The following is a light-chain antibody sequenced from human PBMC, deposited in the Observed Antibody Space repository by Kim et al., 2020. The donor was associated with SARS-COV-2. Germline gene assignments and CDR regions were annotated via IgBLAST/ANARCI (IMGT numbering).Light chain of an antibody. CDR1: QAITGY. V-gene: IGKV1-39*01. CDR2: GAS. Sequence: DIQMTQSPSSLSASVGDTVTITCRASQAITGYVNWYQQKPGKAPNLLIYGASTLQNGVPSRFSGSGSGTDFALTISSLQPEDFATYYCQETCSTPPYIFGQGTKLEIK. J-gene: IGKJ2*01. CDR3: QETCSTPPYI.